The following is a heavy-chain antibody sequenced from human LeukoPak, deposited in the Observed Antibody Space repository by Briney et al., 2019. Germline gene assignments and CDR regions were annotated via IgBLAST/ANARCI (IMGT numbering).Heavy chain of an antibody. CDR3: ARDPRGSSWPSSFDY. CDR2: ISHSESA. D-gene: IGHD6-13*01. J-gene: IGHJ4*02. CDR1: GGSISSGANY. V-gene: IGHV4-30-2*01. Sequence: KPSQTLSLTCTVSGGSISSGANYWSWIRQPPGRGLEWIGYISHSESAYYSPSLESRITISVDRSKNQFSLKLSSVTAADTAVYYCARDPRGSSWPSSFDYWGQGTLVTVSS.